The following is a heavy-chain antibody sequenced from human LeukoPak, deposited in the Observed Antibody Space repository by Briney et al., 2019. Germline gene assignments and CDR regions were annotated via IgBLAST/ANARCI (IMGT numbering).Heavy chain of an antibody. Sequence: SETLSLTCTVSGGSISRYYWSWLRQSPGKGLEWIGYIYDTGTTNYNPSLSSRVTISVDTSRNQFSLKLNSLTAADTAVYYCAREVGSQYYGSGSYSAAHFDHWGQGTLVTVSS. J-gene: IGHJ4*02. CDR3: AREVGSQYYGSGSYSAAHFDH. D-gene: IGHD3-10*01. CDR2: IYDTGTT. V-gene: IGHV4-59*01. CDR1: GGSISRYY.